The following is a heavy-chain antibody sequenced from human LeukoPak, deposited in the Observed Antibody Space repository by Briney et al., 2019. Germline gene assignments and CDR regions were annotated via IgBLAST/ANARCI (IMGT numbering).Heavy chain of an antibody. J-gene: IGHJ4*02. CDR2: INHSGST. CDR3: ARHCDSSWQTPFDY. Sequence: PSETLSLTCAVYGGSFSGYYWSWIRQPPGKGLEWIGEINHSGSTNYNPSLKSRVTISVNTSKNQFSLKLNSVTAADTAVYYCARHCDSSWQTPFDYWGQGALVTVSS. V-gene: IGHV4-34*01. D-gene: IGHD6-13*01. CDR1: GGSFSGYY.